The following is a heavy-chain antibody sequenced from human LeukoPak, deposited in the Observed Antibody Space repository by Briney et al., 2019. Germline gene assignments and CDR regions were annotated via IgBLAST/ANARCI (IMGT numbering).Heavy chain of an antibody. Sequence: ASVKVSCKASGYTFTSYDINWVRQATGQGLEWMGWMNPNSGNTGYAQKFQGRVTITRNTSISTAYMELSSLRSEDTAVYYCARWGKIGMVRGAIRDYWGQGTLVTVSS. CDR1: GYTFTSYD. CDR2: MNPNSGNT. CDR3: ARWGKIGMVRGAIRDY. J-gene: IGHJ4*02. D-gene: IGHD3-10*01. V-gene: IGHV1-8*03.